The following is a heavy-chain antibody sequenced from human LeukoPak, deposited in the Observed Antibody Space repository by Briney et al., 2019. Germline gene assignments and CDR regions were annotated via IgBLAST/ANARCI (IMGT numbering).Heavy chain of an antibody. CDR1: GGSIRSGGFY. CDR2: IFHRETT. J-gene: IGHJ5*02. V-gene: IGHV4-31*03. D-gene: IGHD3-22*01. CDR3: ARDLSPADRPSEGTGNWLDP. Sequence: SQTLSLTCTVSGGSIRSGGFYWSWIRLLPGKGLEWIGNIFHRETTYYNPSLKSRVVISLDTSKNQFSLSLSSVSAADTAVYYCARDLSPADRPSEGTGNWLDPWGQGTLVTVSS.